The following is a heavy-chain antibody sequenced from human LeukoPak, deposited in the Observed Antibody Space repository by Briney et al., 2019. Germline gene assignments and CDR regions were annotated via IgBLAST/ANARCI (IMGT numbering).Heavy chain of an antibody. CDR1: GGTFSSYA. CDR2: IIPIFGTA. CDR3: ARDSFRGYDSSGYYWEYFDY. V-gene: IGHV1-69*05. D-gene: IGHD3-22*01. Sequence: SVKVSCKASGGTFSSYAISWVRQAPGQGLEWMGRIIPIFGTANYAQKFQGRVTITTDESTSTAHMELSSLRSEDTAVYYCARDSFRGYDSSGYYWEYFDYWGQGTLVTVSS. J-gene: IGHJ4*02.